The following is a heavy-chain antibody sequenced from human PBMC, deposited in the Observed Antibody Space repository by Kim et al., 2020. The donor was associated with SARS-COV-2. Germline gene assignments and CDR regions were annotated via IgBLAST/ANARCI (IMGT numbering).Heavy chain of an antibody. J-gene: IGHJ4*02. CDR1: GFTFSSYG. D-gene: IGHD3-10*01. CDR3: ARGARVRGVIPLLCY. CDR2: ISYDGSNK. Sequence: GGSLRLSCAASGFTFSSYGMHWVRQAPGKGLEWVAVISYDGSNKYYADSVKGRFTISRDNSKNTLYLQMNSLRAEDAAVYYCARGARVRGVIPLLCYWGQGTLVTVSS. V-gene: IGHV3-33*05.